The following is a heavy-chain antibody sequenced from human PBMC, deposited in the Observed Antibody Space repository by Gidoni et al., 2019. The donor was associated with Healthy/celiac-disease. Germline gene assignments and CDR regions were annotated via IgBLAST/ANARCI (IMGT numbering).Heavy chain of an antibody. D-gene: IGHD3-10*01. V-gene: IGHV3-30*03. CDR3: ARGVMPGPVDY. CDR2: IAYDGSNK. CDR1: GFPFSSYG. Sequence: QVQLVESGGGVVQPGRSLRLSCEAPGFPFSSYGMHWVCQAPGKGLEWVAVIAYDGSNKYYADSVKGRFTISRDNSKNTLYLQMNSLRAEDTAVYYCARGVMPGPVDYWGQGTLVTVSS. J-gene: IGHJ4*02.